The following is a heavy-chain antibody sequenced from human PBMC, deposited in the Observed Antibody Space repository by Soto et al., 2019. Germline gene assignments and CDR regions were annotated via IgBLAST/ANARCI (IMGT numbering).Heavy chain of an antibody. CDR2: IIPIFGTA. CDR1: GGTFSSYA. CDR3: ARGGTAYYYDSSGYYYCNY. J-gene: IGHJ4*02. V-gene: IGHV1-69*06. D-gene: IGHD3-22*01. Sequence: GASVKVSCKASGGTFSSYAISWVRQAPGQGLEWMGGIIPIFGTANYAQKFQGRVTIAADKSTSTAYMELSSLRSEDTAVYYCARGGTAYYYDSSGYYYCNYWGQGTLVTVSS.